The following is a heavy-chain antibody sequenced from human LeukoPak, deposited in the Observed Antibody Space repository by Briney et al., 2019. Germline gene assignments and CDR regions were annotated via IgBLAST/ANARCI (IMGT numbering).Heavy chain of an antibody. V-gene: IGHV3-30*18. D-gene: IGHD3-3*01. CDR2: ISYDGSNK. CDR3: AKDLGFPDDFWSGYP. CDR1: GFTFSSYG. J-gene: IGHJ3*01. Sequence: GGSLRLSCAASGFTFSSYGMHWVRQAPGKGLEWVAVISYDGSNKYYADSVKGRFTISRDNSKNTLYLQMNSLRAEDTAVYYCAKDLGFPDDFWSGYPWGQGTMVTVSS.